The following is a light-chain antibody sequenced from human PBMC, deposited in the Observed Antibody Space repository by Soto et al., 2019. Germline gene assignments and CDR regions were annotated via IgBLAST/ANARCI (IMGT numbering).Light chain of an antibody. CDR2: EGN. Sequence: QSVLTQPASVSGSPGQSITISCTGTSSDVGSYNLVSWYQHHPGKAPQLIIFEGNKRTSRVSDRFSGSMSANMASLTIAGLQAEDEAEYYCCLYTHGSSLVFGGGTKVTV. V-gene: IGLV2-23*01. CDR1: SSDVGSYNL. J-gene: IGLJ3*02. CDR3: CLYTHGSSLV.